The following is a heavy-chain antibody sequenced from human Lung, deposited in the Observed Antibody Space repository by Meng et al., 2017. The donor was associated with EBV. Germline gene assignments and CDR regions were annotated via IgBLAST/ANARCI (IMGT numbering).Heavy chain of an antibody. CDR3: ARGELLWDY. J-gene: IGHJ4*02. CDR2: MDYKGSS. Sequence: QVQLPGSGPGMVKPSQTLSLTGDVFGDYISSGDYFWHSLRKPPEKGRESFGYMDYKGSSFYSPYIQSRVTISVDTSQYQFSLKLSSVDAADTAVYLCARGELLWDYWGQGTLVTVSS. V-gene: IGHV4-30-4*01. D-gene: IGHD2-2*01. CDR1: GDYISSGDYF.